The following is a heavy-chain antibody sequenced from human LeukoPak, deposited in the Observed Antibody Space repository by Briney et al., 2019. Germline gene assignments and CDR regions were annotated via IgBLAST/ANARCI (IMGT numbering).Heavy chain of an antibody. D-gene: IGHD2-15*01. J-gene: IGHJ5*02. V-gene: IGHV3-21*01. Sequence: KTGGSLRLSCAASGFTFSSYSMNWVRQAPGKGLEWVSSISSSSSYIYYADSVKGRFTISRDNAKNSLYLQMNSLRAEDTAVYYCARDLSQRYCSGGSCSNWFDPWGQGTLVTVSS. CDR3: ARDLSQRYCSGGSCSNWFDP. CDR2: ISSSSSYI. CDR1: GFTFSSYS.